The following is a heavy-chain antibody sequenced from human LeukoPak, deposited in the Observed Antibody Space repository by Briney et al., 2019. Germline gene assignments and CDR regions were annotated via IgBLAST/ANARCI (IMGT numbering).Heavy chain of an antibody. J-gene: IGHJ6*03. D-gene: IGHD2-2*01. CDR2: INPNSGGT. CDR1: GYTFTGYY. Sequence: ASVKVSCKASGYTFTGYYMHWVRQAPGQGLEWMGWINPNSGGTNYAQKFQGRVTMTRDTSISTAYMELRSLRSDDTAVYYCARDAQHYCSSTSCYGPRSGADYYYYYMDVWGKGTTVTVSS. V-gene: IGHV1-2*02. CDR3: ARDAQHYCSSTSCYGPRSGADYYYYYMDV.